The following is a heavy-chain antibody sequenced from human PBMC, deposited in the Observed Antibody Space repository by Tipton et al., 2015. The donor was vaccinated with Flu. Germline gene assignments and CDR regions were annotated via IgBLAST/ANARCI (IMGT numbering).Heavy chain of an antibody. CDR2: IYYSGST. CDR1: GGSISSSSYY. D-gene: IGHD4-11*01. CDR3: ASATTVTTSGMDV. J-gene: IGHJ6*02. V-gene: IGHV4-61*01. Sequence: TLSLTCTVSGGSISSSSYYWSWLRQPPGKGLEWIGYIYYSGSTNYNPSLKSRVTISVDTSKNQFSLQLNSVTAADTAVYYCASATTVTTSGMDVWGQGTTVTVSS.